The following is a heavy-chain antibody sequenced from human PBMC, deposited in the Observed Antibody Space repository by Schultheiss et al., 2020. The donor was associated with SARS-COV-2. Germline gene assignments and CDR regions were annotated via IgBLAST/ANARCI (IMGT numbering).Heavy chain of an antibody. CDR3: ASAQSSSWPNYYYYYYMDV. D-gene: IGHD6-13*01. V-gene: IGHV3-21*01. CDR1: GFTFSSYS. J-gene: IGHJ6*03. CDR2: ISSSSSYI. Sequence: GESLKISCAASGFTFSSYSMNWVRQAPGKGLEWVSSISSSSSYIYYADSVKGRFTISRDNAKNSLYLQMNSLRAEDTAVYYCASAQSSSWPNYYYYYYMDVWCKGTTVTVSS.